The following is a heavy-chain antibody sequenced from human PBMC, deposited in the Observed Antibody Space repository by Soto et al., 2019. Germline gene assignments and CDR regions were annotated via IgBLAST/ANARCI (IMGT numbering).Heavy chain of an antibody. CDR3: ARAGCDGGSCYTLVGLRHGMDV. D-gene: IGHD2-15*01. V-gene: IGHV3-30-3*01. Sequence: QVQLVESGGGVVQPGRSLRLSCAASGFTFSSDAMYWVRQAPGKGLEWVAVISYDGNNKYYADSVKGRFTNSRDNSKNTLYLQMNSLRDEDTAVYYCARAGCDGGSCYTLVGLRHGMDVWGQGTTVTVSS. CDR2: ISYDGNNK. CDR1: GFTFSSDA. J-gene: IGHJ6*02.